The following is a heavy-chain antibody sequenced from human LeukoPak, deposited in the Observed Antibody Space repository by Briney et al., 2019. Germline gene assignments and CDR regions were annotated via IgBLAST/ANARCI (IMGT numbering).Heavy chain of an antibody. CDR2: INSDGSST. J-gene: IGHJ4*02. D-gene: IGHD6-13*01. CDR1: GFTFSSYW. V-gene: IGHV3-74*01. CDR3: ARGPSRYSSSWYYFDY. Sequence: GGSLRLSCAASGFTFSSYWMHWVRQAPGKGLVWVSRINSDGSSTSYADSVKGRFTISRDNAKNSLYLQMNSLRAEDTAVYYCARGPSRYSSSWYYFDYWGQGTLVTVSS.